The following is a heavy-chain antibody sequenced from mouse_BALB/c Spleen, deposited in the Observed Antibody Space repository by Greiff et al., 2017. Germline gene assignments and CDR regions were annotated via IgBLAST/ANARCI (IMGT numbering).Heavy chain of an antibody. Sequence: EVQLQQSGAELVRSGASVKLSCTASGFNIKDYYMHWVKQRPEQGLEWIGWIDPENGDTEYAPKFQGKATMTANTSSNTAYLQLSSLTSEDTAVYYCNAKLRTGFAYWGQGTLVTVSA. CDR1: GFNIKDYY. V-gene: IGHV14-4*02. J-gene: IGHJ3*01. D-gene: IGHD4-1*01. CDR3: NAKLRTGFAY. CDR2: IDPENGDT.